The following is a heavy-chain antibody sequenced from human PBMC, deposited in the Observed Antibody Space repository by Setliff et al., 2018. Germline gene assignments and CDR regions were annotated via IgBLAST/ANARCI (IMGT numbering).Heavy chain of an antibody. Sequence: PSETLSLTCSVSGGSISSGSYYWGWIRQSPGKGLEWIGSMYYSGSTYYNPSLKGRVTLSVDTTKNQFSLKMSSVTAADTAMYYCAGTPALGTSWLSPFDYWGQGTLVTVSS. V-gene: IGHV4-39*07. CDR1: GGSISSGSYY. CDR2: MYYSGST. J-gene: IGHJ4*02. CDR3: AGTPALGTSWLSPFDY. D-gene: IGHD5-12*01.